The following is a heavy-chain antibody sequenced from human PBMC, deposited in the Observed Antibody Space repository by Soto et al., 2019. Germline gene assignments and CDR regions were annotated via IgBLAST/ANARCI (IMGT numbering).Heavy chain of an antibody. CDR3: ARRDTYYDYVWGSYRHNWFDP. CDR2: IIPIFGTA. CDR1: GGTFSSYA. D-gene: IGHD3-16*02. Sequence: QVQLVQSGAEVKKPGSSVKVSCKASGGTFSSYAISWVRQAPGQGLEWMGGIIPIFGTANYAQKFQGRVTITADESTSTAYMELSSLRSEDTAVYYCARRDTYYDYVWGSYRHNWFDPWGQGTLVTVSS. V-gene: IGHV1-69*01. J-gene: IGHJ5*02.